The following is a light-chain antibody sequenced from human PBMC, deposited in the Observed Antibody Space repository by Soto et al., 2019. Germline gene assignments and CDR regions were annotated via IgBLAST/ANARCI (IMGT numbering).Light chain of an antibody. Sequence: QSALNQPAAVSGSPGQSITISCTGTSIDVGGYNYVSWYQQHPGKAPKLMIYDVSNRPSGVSDRFSGSKSGNTASLTISGLQAEDETDYYCSSYTITSPLVFGGGTKVTVL. J-gene: IGLJ2*01. CDR1: SIDVGGYNY. CDR2: DVS. V-gene: IGLV2-14*01. CDR3: SSYTITSPLV.